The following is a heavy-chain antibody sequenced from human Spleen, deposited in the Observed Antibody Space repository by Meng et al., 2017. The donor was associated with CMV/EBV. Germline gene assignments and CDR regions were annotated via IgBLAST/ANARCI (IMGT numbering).Heavy chain of an antibody. CDR1: GFTFSSYA. CDR3: ARDFRWGYSDY. CDR2: ISYDGSNK. J-gene: IGHJ4*02. V-gene: IGHV3-30*04. Sequence: GESLKISCAASGFTFSSYAMHWVRQAPGKGLEWVADISYDGSNKYYADSVKGRFTISRDNSKNTLYLQMNSLRAEDTSVYYLARDFRWGYSDYWGQGTVVTVSS. D-gene: IGHD3-16*01.